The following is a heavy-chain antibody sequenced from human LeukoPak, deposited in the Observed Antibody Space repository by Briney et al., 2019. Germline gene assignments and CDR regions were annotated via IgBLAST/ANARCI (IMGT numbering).Heavy chain of an antibody. Sequence: PGGSLRLSCAASGFTLSNNWMHWVRHAPGKGLVSVSRIRSDGSDTRYAESVKGRFTISRDNAKNTLYLQMNSLRAEDTAVYYCARDWFHAIDSWGEGTLVTVSS. CDR1: GFTLSNNW. CDR2: IRSDGSDT. D-gene: IGHD2/OR15-2a*01. CDR3: ARDWFHAIDS. V-gene: IGHV3-74*01. J-gene: IGHJ4*02.